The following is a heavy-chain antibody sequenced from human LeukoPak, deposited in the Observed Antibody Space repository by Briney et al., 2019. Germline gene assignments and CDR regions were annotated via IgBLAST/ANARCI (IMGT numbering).Heavy chain of an antibody. D-gene: IGHD1-26*01. CDR1: GLTFSSYA. CDR3: AKDGGNYPYFLDV. CDR2: VSGSGAHT. J-gene: IGHJ6*03. V-gene: IGHV3-23*01. Sequence: PGGSLRLSCAASGLTFSSYAMTWVRQAPGKGLQWVSAVSGSGAHTYYADSVKGRFTISRDNSKDTLYVQMNSLRAEDTAIYICAKDGGNYPYFLDVWGKGTTVIVSS.